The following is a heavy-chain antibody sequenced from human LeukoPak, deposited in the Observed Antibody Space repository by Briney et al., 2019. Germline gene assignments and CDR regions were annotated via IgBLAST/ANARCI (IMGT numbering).Heavy chain of an antibody. Sequence: PGGSLRLSCAASGFTFSSYWMSWVRQAPGNGLEWVATLNQDGSERYYVDSVRGRFTISRDNAKNSLYLQMSSLRAEDTAVYYCARALYNGYERWGQGTLVTVSS. D-gene: IGHD5-12*01. V-gene: IGHV3-7*04. CDR3: ARALYNGYER. J-gene: IGHJ4*02. CDR1: GFTFSSYW. CDR2: LNQDGSER.